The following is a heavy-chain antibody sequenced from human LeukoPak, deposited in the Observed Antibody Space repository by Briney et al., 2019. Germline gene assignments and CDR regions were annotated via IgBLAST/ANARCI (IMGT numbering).Heavy chain of an antibody. J-gene: IGHJ4*02. Sequence: PGGSLRLSCAASGFTFDDYCMSLVRQAPGKGLGWVSSISSSSSYIYYADTGKGRLTISTDNAKNSLYLQMNTLRAEDTAVYYCAALSTLYYDSSGYQSCPDYWGQGTLVTVSS. CDR2: ISSSSSYI. CDR3: AALSTLYYDSSGYQSCPDY. CDR1: GFTFDDYC. V-gene: IGHV3-21*01. D-gene: IGHD3-22*01.